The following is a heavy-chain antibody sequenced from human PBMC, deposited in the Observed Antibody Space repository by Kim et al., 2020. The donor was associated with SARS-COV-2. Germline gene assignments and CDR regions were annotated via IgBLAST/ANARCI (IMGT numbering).Heavy chain of an antibody. CDR2: INTVSSIA. CDR3: ARDRTDSSGYNQIDY. J-gene: IGHJ4*02. D-gene: IGHD3-22*01. Sequence: GGSLRLSCAASGFSFNSYGMSWVRQVPGKGLEWVSYINTVSSIALYADSVKGRFTISRDNAKNSLYLQMNSLRDEDTAVYFCARDRTDSSGYNQIDYWGRGTLVTVSS. CDR1: GFSFNSYG. V-gene: IGHV3-48*02.